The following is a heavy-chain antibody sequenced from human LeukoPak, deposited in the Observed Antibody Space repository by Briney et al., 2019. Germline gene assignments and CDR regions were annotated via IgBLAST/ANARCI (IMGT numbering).Heavy chain of an antibody. J-gene: IGHJ6*03. CDR1: GFIFSNYA. Sequence: QPGRSLRLSCAASGFIFSNYAMHWVRQAPGKGLEWVALISYDGSNKYYADSVKGRFTISRDNSKNTLYLRMSSLRAEDTAVYYCAKDGIRRPYDSSGYPTYYYYYYMDVWGKGTTVTISS. CDR3: AKDGIRRPYDSSGYPTYYYYYYMDV. V-gene: IGHV3-30*04. CDR2: ISYDGSNK. D-gene: IGHD3-22*01.